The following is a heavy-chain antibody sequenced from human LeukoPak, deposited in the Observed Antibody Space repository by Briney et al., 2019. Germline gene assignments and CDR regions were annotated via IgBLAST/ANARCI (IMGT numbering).Heavy chain of an antibody. CDR2: IYYSGST. J-gene: IGHJ4*02. D-gene: IGHD4-17*01. CDR1: GGSISSSSYY. Sequence: PSETLSLNCTVSGGSISSSSYYWGWIRQPPGKGPEWIGSIYYSGSTYYNPSLKSRVTISVDTSKNQFSLKLSSVTAADTAVYYCARCPYDYGDFGFDYWGQGTLVTVSS. V-gene: IGHV4-39*01. CDR3: ARCPYDYGDFGFDY.